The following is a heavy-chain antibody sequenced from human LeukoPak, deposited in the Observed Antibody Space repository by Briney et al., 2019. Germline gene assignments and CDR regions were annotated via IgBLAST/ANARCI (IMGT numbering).Heavy chain of an antibody. Sequence: PSETLSLTCAVSGYSINSNYYWGWIRQPPGKGLEWIGCFRHSGNTYYNPSLKSRVTISVDTSKNQFSLKLSSVTAADTAVYYCARQHFDYWGQGALVTVSS. CDR2: FRHSGNT. V-gene: IGHV4-38-2*01. CDR3: ARQHFDY. CDR1: GYSINSNYY. J-gene: IGHJ4*02.